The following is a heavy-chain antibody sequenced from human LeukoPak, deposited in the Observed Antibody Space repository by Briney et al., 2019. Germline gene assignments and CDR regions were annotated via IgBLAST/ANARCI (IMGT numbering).Heavy chain of an antibody. D-gene: IGHD3-22*01. CDR1: GGSISSGGYY. CDR3: ARGRQDSSGYNWFDP. Sequence: SQTLSLTCTVSGGSISSGGYYWSWIRQPPGKGLEWIGYIYYSGSTYYNPSLKSRVTISVDTSKNQFSLKLSSVTAADTAVYYCARGRQDSSGYNWFDPWGQGTLVTASS. J-gene: IGHJ5*02. CDR2: IYYSGST. V-gene: IGHV4-30-4*08.